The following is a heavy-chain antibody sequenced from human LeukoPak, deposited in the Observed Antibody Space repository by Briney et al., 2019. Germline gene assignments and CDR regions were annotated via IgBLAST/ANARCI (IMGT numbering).Heavy chain of an antibody. CDR2: ISSSSSYI. V-gene: IGHV3-21*01. CDR1: GFTFSSYS. J-gene: IGHJ3*02. D-gene: IGHD3-22*01. CDR3: AREADSSGYNAFDI. Sequence: GGSLRLSCAASGFTFSSYSMNWVRQAPGKGLEWVSCISSSSSYIYYADSLKGRFTISRDNAKHSMYLQTNSLTAEDTAVYYCAREADSSGYNAFDIWGQGTMVTVSS.